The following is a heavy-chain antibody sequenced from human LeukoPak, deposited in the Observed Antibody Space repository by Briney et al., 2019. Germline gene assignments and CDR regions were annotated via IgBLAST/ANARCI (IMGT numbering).Heavy chain of an antibody. CDR2: IYHSGST. D-gene: IGHD1-26*01. CDR3: ARDFLLRSSFDP. J-gene: IGHJ5*02. V-gene: IGHV4-4*02. Sequence: PSETLSLTCAVSGGSISSSYWWTWGRQPPGKGLEWIGEIYHSGSTNYNPSLEGRVSISVDKSKNQFSLKLTSVTAADTGMYFCARDFLLRSSFDPWGQGTLVSVSS. CDR1: GGSISSSYW.